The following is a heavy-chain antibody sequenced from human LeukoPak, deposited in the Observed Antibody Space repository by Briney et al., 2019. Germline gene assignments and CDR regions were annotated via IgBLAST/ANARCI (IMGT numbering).Heavy chain of an antibody. CDR3: ARDHRILYSV. Sequence: SETLSLTCTVSGGSISSGDYYWSWIRQPPGKGLEWIGYIYYSGSTYYNPSLKSRVTISVYTSKNQFSLKLSSVTAADTAVYYCARDHRILYSVWGQGTTVTVSS. D-gene: IGHD2-15*01. V-gene: IGHV4-30-4*01. J-gene: IGHJ6*02. CDR1: GGSISSGDYY. CDR2: IYYSGST.